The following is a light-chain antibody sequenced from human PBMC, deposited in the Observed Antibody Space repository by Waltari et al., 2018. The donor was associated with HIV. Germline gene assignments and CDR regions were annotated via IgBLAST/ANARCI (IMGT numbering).Light chain of an antibody. CDR2: AAS. J-gene: IGKJ4*01. CDR1: QDINNY. CDR3: QQLKAYPLT. V-gene: IGKV1-9*01. Sequence: DIQLTQSPSFLSASVGDRVTITCRASQDINNYLAWYQQKPGKTPKLLIYAASTLQSGVPSRVSGGGAETHFTLTISSLQPEDFATYYCQQLKAYPLTFGGGTKVEIK.